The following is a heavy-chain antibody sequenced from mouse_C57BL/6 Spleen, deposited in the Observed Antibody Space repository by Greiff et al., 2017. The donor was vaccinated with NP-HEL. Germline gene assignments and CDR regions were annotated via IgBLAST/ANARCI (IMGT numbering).Heavy chain of an antibody. CDR3: ARGAPFDV. CDR1: GYSFTGYF. J-gene: IGHJ1*03. V-gene: IGHV1-20*01. Sequence: EVQLQESGPELVKPGDSVKISCKASGYSFTGYFMNWVMQSHGKSLEWIGRINPYNGDTFYNKKFKGKATLTVDKSSSTAHMELRSLTSEDSAVYYCARGAPFDVWGTGTTVTVSS. CDR2: INPYNGDT.